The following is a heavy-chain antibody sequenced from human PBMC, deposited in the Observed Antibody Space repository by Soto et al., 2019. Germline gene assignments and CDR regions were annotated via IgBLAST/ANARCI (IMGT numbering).Heavy chain of an antibody. Sequence: HVQLVQSGGGVVQPGRSLRLSCVASGFIFSTYGMHWVRQVPGKGLEWVAHISYDGSNEYYADSVKGRFTVSRDNAKNTLDLQMNGLKTEDTALYYCTKEYIVGTTWGYFESWGQGALVIVSS. J-gene: IGHJ4*02. D-gene: IGHD1-1*01. V-gene: IGHV3-30*18. CDR1: GFIFSTYG. CDR2: ISYDGSNE. CDR3: TKEYIVGTTWGYFES.